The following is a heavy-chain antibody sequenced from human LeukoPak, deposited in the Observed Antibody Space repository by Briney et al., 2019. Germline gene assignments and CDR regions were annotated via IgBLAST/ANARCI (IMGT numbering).Heavy chain of an antibody. CDR1: GYSFTSYW. CDR3: ARHSGSSEGFDY. D-gene: IGHD1-26*01. V-gene: IGHV5-10-1*01. J-gene: IGHJ4*02. CDR2: IDPSDSYT. Sequence: GESLKISCKGSGYSFTSYWISWVRQMPGKGLEWMGEIDPSDSYTNYSPSFQGHVTISADKSISTAYLQWSSLKASDTAMFYCARHSGSSEGFDYWGQGTLVTVPS.